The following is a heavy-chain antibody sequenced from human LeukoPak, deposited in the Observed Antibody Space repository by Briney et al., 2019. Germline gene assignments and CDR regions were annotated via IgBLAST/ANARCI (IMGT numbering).Heavy chain of an antibody. Sequence: ASVKVSCKASGYTFTGYYMHWVRQAPGQGLEWMGWINPNSSVTHYAQKFQGRVTMTRDTSISTAYMELSRLRSDDRAVYYCARSYGSGSYVYWFDPWGQGTLVTVSS. J-gene: IGHJ5*02. CDR3: ARSYGSGSYVYWFDP. CDR2: INPNSSVT. D-gene: IGHD3-10*01. CDR1: GYTFTGYY. V-gene: IGHV1-2*02.